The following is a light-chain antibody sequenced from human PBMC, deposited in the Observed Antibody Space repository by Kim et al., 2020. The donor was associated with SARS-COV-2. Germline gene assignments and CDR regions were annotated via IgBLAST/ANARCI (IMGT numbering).Light chain of an antibody. J-gene: IGLJ3*02. CDR2: DVS. V-gene: IGLV2-11*01. Sequence: GQSVTISCTGTSSDVGNYKFVSWYQQNPGKAPKLMIYDVSERPSGVPDRFSGSKSGNTASLTISGLQAEDEADYYCCSYAGRYIWVFGGGTQLTVL. CDR1: SSDVGNYKF. CDR3: CSYAGRYIWV.